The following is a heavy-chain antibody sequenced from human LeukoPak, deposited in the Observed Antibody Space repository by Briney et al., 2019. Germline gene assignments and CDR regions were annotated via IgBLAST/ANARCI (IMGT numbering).Heavy chain of an antibody. CDR3: ARDVGIAARPAVNWFDP. Sequence: SETLSLTCTVSGGSLSSYYWSWIRQPAGKGLEWIGGIYTSGSTNYNPSLKSRVTMSVDTSKNQFSLKLSSVTAADTAVYYCARDVGIAARPAVNWFDPWGQGTLVTVSS. D-gene: IGHD6-6*01. CDR2: IYTSGST. J-gene: IGHJ5*02. V-gene: IGHV4-4*07. CDR1: GGSLSSYY.